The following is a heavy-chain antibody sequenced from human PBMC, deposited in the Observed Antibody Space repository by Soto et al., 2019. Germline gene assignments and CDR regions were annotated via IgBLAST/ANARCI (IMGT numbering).Heavy chain of an antibody. CDR3: ASTGYDSSGYYLVADY. V-gene: IGHV4-4*02. Sequence: QVQLQESGPGLVKPSGTLSLTCAVSGGSISSSNWWSWVRQPPGKGLEWIGEIYHSGSTNYNPSLKSRVTIPVDKSKNQFSLKLSSVTAADTAVYYCASTGYDSSGYYLVADYWGQGTLVTVSS. CDR2: IYHSGST. CDR1: GGSISSSNW. D-gene: IGHD3-22*01. J-gene: IGHJ4*02.